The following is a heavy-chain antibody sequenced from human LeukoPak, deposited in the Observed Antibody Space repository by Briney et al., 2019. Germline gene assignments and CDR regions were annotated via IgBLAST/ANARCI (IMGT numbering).Heavy chain of an antibody. D-gene: IGHD6-19*01. CDR3: ARSSSGWYYFDY. CDR1: GSSISSYY. CDR2: MYYGGST. Sequence: SETLSLTCTVSGSSISSYYWSWIRQPPGKGLEWIGYMYYGGSTNYNPSLKSRVTISLGTSKNQFSLKLSSVTAADTAVYYCARSSSGWYYFDYWGQGTLVTVSS. V-gene: IGHV4-59*08. J-gene: IGHJ4*02.